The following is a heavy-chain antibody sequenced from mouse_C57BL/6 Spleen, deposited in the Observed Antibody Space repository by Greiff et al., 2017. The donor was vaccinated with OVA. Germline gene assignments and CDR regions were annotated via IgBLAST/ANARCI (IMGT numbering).Heavy chain of an antibody. J-gene: IGHJ4*01. CDR1: GYTLTSYT. V-gene: IGHV1-4*01. CDR3: ARYDYDDYAMDY. Sequence: VKLMESGAELARPGASVKMSCKASGYTLTSYTMHWVKQRPGQGLEWIGYINPSSGYTKYNQKFKDKATLTADKSSSTAYMQLSSLTSEDSAVYYCARYDYDDYAMDYWGQGTSVTVSS. CDR2: INPSSGYT. D-gene: IGHD2-4*01.